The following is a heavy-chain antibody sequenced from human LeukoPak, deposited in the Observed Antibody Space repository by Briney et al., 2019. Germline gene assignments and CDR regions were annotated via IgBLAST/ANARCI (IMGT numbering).Heavy chain of an antibody. J-gene: IGHJ4*02. Sequence: PGGSLRLSCAASGFTFSSYSMNWVRQAPGKGLEWVSSISSSSSYIYYADSVKGRFTISRDNAKNSLYLQMNSLRAEDTAVYYCAREGVVPATPSDYWGQGTLLTVSS. V-gene: IGHV3-21*01. CDR2: ISSSSSYI. CDR1: GFTFSSYS. CDR3: AREGVVPATPSDY. D-gene: IGHD2-2*01.